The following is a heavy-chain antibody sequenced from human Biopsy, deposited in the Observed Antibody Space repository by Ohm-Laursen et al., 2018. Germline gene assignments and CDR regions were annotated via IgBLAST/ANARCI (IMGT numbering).Heavy chain of an antibody. J-gene: IGHJ5*02. D-gene: IGHD3-22*01. CDR1: GYTFTSYD. Sequence: ASVKVSCKASGYTFTSYDINWVRQAPGQGLEWMGWINAKTGDTNYAQKFQGRVTMTRDTSISTAYVDLSSLRSDDTAVYYCTKGGYYYDSLAYYYWFDPWGQGTLVTVSS. CDR2: INAKTGDT. CDR3: TKGGYYYDSLAYYYWFDP. V-gene: IGHV1-2*02.